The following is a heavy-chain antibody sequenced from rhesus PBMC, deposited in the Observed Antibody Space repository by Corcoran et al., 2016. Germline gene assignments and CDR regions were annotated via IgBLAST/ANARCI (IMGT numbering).Heavy chain of an antibody. J-gene: IGHJ4*01. Sequence: EVQLAESGGGLVQPGGSLRLSCAASGFTVSSYWMSWVRQAPGKGLEWLSDIYGSTMYYGDSVKGRFTVSRDNAKNSLYLQMNSLRAEDTAVYYCTRGRQYFDYWGQGVLVTVSS. V-gene: IGHV3-11*01. CDR2: IYGSTM. CDR1: GFTVSSYW. CDR3: TRGRQYFDY.